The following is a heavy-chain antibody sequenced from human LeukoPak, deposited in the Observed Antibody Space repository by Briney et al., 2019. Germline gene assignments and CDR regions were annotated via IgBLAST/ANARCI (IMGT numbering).Heavy chain of an antibody. CDR3: ARADIVVVPAAKGAFDI. CDR2: IYYSGST. Sequence: KPSETLSLTCTVSGGSISSYYWSWIRQPPGKGLEWIGYIYYSGSTNYNPSLKSRVTISVDRSKNQFSLKLSSVTAADTAVYYCARADIVVVPAAKGAFDIWGQGTMVTVSS. D-gene: IGHD2-2*01. V-gene: IGHV4-59*12. CDR1: GGSISSYY. J-gene: IGHJ3*02.